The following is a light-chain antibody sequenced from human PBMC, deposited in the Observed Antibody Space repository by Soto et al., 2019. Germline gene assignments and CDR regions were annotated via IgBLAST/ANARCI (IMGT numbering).Light chain of an antibody. V-gene: IGKV3-15*01. CDR1: QSVSSN. J-gene: IGKJ2*01. CDR3: QQYNNWPPYT. CDR2: GAS. Sequence: EIVMTQSPATLYVSPGERATLSCRASQSVSSNLAWYQQKPGQAPRLLIYGASTRATGIPARFSDSGSGTEFNLTISSLQSDDFALYYCQQYNNWPPYTFGQGTKLEIK.